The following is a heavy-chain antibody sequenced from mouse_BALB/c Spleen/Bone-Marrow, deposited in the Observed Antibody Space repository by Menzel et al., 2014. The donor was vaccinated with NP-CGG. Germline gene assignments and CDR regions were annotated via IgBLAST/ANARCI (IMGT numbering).Heavy chain of an antibody. V-gene: IGHV2-6-7*01. D-gene: IGHD2-10*02. CDR1: GFSLTGYG. CDR3: AREGPYGNYAMDY. CDR2: IWGDGST. Sequence: VKLMESGPGLVAPSQSLSITCTVSGFSLTGYGVNWVRPPPGKGLEWLGMIWGDGSTDYNSALKSRLSISKDNSKSQVFLKMNSLQTEDTARYYCAREGPYGNYAMDYWGQGTSVTVSS. J-gene: IGHJ4*01.